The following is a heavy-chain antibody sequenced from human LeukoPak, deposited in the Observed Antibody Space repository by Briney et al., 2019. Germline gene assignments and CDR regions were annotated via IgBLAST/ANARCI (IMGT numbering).Heavy chain of an antibody. CDR3: ARGGSSYRFYYYYGMDV. CDR1: GGSFSGYY. Sequence: SETLSLTCAVYGGSFSGYYWSWIRQPPGKGLEWIGEINHSGSTNYNPSLKSRVTISVDTSKNQFSLKLSSVTAADTAVYYCARGGSSYRFYYYYGMDVWGKGTTVTVSS. V-gene: IGHV4-34*01. J-gene: IGHJ6*04. CDR2: INHSGST. D-gene: IGHD1-26*01.